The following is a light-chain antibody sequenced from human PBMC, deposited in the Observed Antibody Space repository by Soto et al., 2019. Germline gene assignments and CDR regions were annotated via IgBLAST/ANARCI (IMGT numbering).Light chain of an antibody. J-gene: IGKJ1*01. V-gene: IGKV1-5*03. Sequence: DIQMTQSPSTLSGSVGDRVTITCRASQTISSWLAWYQQKPGKAPKLLIYKASTLKSGVPSRFSGSGSGTDFTLTISSLQPEDFATYYCQQTNSFPRTFGQGTKVEI. CDR3: QQTNSFPRT. CDR1: QTISSW. CDR2: KAS.